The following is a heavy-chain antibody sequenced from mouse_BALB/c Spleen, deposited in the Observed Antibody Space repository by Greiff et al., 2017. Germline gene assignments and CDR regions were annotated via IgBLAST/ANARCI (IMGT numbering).Heavy chain of an antibody. CDR3: ARWLLPDAMDY. CDR1: GFTFSSYA. D-gene: IGHD2-3*01. CDR2: ISSGGST. Sequence: EVQVVESGGGLVKPGGSLKLSCAASGFTFSSYAMSWVRQTPEKRLEWVASISSGGSTYYPDSVKGRFTISRDNARNILYLQMSSLRSEDTAMYYCARWLLPDAMDYWGQGTSVTVSS. J-gene: IGHJ4*01. V-gene: IGHV5-6-5*01.